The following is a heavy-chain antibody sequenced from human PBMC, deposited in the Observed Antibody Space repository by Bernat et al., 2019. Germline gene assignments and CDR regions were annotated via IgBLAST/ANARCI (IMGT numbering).Heavy chain of an antibody. D-gene: IGHD3-16*01. CDR1: GFTFGDYA. CDR2: IRSKPYGGTT. V-gene: IGHV3-49*04. J-gene: IGHJ6*02. CDR3: TGFELKLGEPNYYGMDV. Sequence: EVQLVESGGGLVQPGRSLRLSCTASGFTFGDYAMSWVRQAPGKGLEWVGFIRSKPYGGTTEYAASVKGRFTISRDDSKSIGYLQMNSLKTEDTAVYYCTGFELKLGEPNYYGMDVWGQGTTVTVSS.